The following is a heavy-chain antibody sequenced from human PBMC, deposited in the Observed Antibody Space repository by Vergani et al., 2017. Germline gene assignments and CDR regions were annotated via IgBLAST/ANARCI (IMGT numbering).Heavy chain of an antibody. V-gene: IGHV3-48*03. J-gene: IGHJ6*03. CDR3: ARDTPYSISWYDYYYYMDV. CDR1: GFTFSSYE. Sequence: EVQLVESGGGLVQPGGSLRLSCAASGFTFSSYEMNWVRQAPGKGLEWVSYISSSGSTIYDADSVKGRFTISRDNAKNSLYLQMNSLRAEDTAVYYCARDTPYSISWYDYYYYMDVWGKGP. D-gene: IGHD6-13*01. CDR2: ISSSGSTI.